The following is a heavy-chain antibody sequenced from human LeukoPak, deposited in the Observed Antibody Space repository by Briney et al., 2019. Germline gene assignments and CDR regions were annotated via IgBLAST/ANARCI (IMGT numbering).Heavy chain of an antibody. J-gene: IGHJ4*02. CDR1: GGSISSYY. Sequence: PSETLSLTCTVSGGSISSYYWSWNRQPPGKGLEWIGYIYYSGSTNYNPSLKSRVTISVDTSKNQFSLKLSSVTAADTAVYYCASSNYDFWSGYPWLYYFDYWGQGTLVTVSS. V-gene: IGHV4-59*08. D-gene: IGHD3-3*01. CDR3: ASSNYDFWSGYPWLYYFDY. CDR2: IYYSGST.